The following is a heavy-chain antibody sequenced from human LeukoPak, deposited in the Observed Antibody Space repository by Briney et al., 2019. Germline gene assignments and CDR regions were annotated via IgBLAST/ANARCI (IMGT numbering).Heavy chain of an antibody. CDR2: IYYSGST. CDR1: GVSISSGGYY. J-gene: IGHJ3*02. CDR3: ARDHTAVKAFDI. Sequence: SQTLSLTCTVSGVSISSGGYYWSWIRQPPGKGLEWIGYIYYSGSTNYNPSLKSRVTISVDTSKNQFSLKLSSVTAADTAVYYCARDHTAVKAFDIWGQGTMVTVSS. V-gene: IGHV4-61*08. D-gene: IGHD5-18*01.